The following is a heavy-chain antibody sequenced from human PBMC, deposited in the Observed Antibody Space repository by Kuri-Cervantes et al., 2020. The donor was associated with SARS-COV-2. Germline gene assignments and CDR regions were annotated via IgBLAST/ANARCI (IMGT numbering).Heavy chain of an antibody. D-gene: IGHD2-2*01. J-gene: IGHJ5*02. CDR1: GYTFTSYG. CDR2: ISAYNGNT. V-gene: IGHV1-18*01. Sequence: ASVKVSCKASGYTFTSYGISWVRQAPGQGLEWMGWISAYNGNTNYAQKLQGRVTMTTDTSTSTAYMELRSLRSDDTAVYYCARVGPVVPAAMDWSDPWGQGTLVTVSS. CDR3: ARVGPVVPAAMDWSDP.